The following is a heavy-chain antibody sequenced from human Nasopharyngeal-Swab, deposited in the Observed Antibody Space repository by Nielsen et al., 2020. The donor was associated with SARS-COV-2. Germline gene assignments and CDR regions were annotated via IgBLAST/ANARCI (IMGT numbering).Heavy chain of an antibody. D-gene: IGHD3-3*01. CDR2: ISSSSSYI. Sequence: SLKISCAASGFTFNNYNFNWVRQAPGKGLEWVSSISSSSSYIHYADSVKGRFTISRDNAKNSLYLQMNSLRAEDTAVYYCARDGLDYDFWSAYFMDVWGQGTTVTVSS. J-gene: IGHJ6*02. V-gene: IGHV3-21*01. CDR3: ARDGLDYDFWSAYFMDV. CDR1: GFTFNNYN.